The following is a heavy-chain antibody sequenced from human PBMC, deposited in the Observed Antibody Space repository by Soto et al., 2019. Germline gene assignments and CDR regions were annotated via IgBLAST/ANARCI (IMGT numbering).Heavy chain of an antibody. CDR3: AHAGDYDLLTFDH. J-gene: IGHJ4*02. V-gene: IGHV2-5*02. CDR2: IYWDDDK. Sequence: QITLKESGPTLVRPAQTLTLTCDFSGFSLSTYHMGVAWIRQPPGKALEWPALIYWDDDKRYSPSLKDRLVISKDTSSNQVVLTITNVAPGDTATYFCAHAGDYDLLTFDHWGPGTLVTVSS. D-gene: IGHD4-17*01. CDR1: GFSLSTYHMG.